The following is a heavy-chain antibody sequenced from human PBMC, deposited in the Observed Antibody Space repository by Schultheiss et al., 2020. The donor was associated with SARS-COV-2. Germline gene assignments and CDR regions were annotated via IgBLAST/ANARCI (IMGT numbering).Heavy chain of an antibody. D-gene: IGHD3-10*01. CDR3: ARESSYYGSGSIDY. V-gene: IGHV3-23*01. CDR2: ISSSSSYI. J-gene: IGHJ4*02. Sequence: GGSLRLSCAASGFTFSSYAMSWVRQAPGKGLEWVSSISSSSSYIYYADSVKGRFTISRDNSKNTLYLQMNSLRAEDTAVYYCARESSYYGSGSIDYWGQGTLVTVSS. CDR1: GFTFSSYA.